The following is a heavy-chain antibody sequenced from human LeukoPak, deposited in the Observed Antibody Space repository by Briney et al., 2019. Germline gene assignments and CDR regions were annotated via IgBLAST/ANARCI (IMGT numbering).Heavy chain of an antibody. CDR1: GGTFLNYA. J-gene: IGHJ3*02. CDR2: IIPILGIA. Sequence: SVKVSCKTSGGTFLNYAISWVRQAPGQGLEWMGRIIPILGIANYAQKFQARVTLTADKSTSTAYMELSSLRSDDTAVYYCARASQDYYGSGSYYRGGDAFDIWGQGTMVTVSS. D-gene: IGHD3-10*01. V-gene: IGHV1-69*04. CDR3: ARASQDYYGSGSYYRGGDAFDI.